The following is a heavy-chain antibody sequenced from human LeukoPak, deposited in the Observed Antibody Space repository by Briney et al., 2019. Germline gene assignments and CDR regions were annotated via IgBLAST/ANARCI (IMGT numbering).Heavy chain of an antibody. D-gene: IGHD2-15*01. CDR3: AKDIEASI. CDR2: ISHSGANT. CDR1: GFTFSESA. V-gene: IGHV3-23*01. Sequence: GGSLRLSCAACGFTFSESAIDWVRQAPGKGLEWVSLISHSGANTFYADSVKGRFSVSRDNSKNTMYLQMNSLRAEDTAVYYCAKDIEASIWGQGTLVAVSS. J-gene: IGHJ4*02.